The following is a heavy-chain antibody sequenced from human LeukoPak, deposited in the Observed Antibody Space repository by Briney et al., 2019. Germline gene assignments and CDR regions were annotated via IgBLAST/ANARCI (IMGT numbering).Heavy chain of an antibody. CDR1: GFTFSSNA. Sequence: PGGSLRLSCAASGFTFSSNAMSWVRQAPGKGLEWVSAISGSGGSTYYADSVKGRFTISRDNSKNTLYLQMNSLRAEDTAVYYCAKDYSRQCLATFDYWGQGTLVTVSS. CDR3: AKDYSRQCLATFDY. CDR2: ISGSGGST. D-gene: IGHD6-19*01. V-gene: IGHV3-23*01. J-gene: IGHJ4*02.